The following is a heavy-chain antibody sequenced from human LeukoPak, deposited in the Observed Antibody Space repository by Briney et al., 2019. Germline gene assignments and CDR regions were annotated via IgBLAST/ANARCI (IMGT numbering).Heavy chain of an antibody. CDR3: ARGPLKVRRLRLGELPDY. Sequence: SETLSLTCTVSGGSISSGGYYWSWIRQHPGKGLEWIGYIYYSGSTYYNPTLKSRVTISVDTSKNQFSLKLSSVTAADTAVYYCARGPLKVRRLRLGELPDYWGQGTLVTVSS. D-gene: IGHD3-16*01. CDR1: GGSISSGGYY. V-gene: IGHV4-31*03. CDR2: IYYSGST. J-gene: IGHJ4*02.